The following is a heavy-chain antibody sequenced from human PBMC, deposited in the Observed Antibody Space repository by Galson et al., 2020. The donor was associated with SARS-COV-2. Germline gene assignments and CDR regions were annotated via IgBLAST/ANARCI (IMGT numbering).Heavy chain of an antibody. D-gene: IGHD1-7*01. CDR2: FNPRGSIT. CDR3: AGELELRGFDP. J-gene: IGHJ5*02. CDR1: GSSFDSHY. Sequence: ASVKVSCKASGSSFDSHYIHWVRQAPGLGLEWMGTFNPRGSITSYAQKFQGRLTMTRETSTSTVYMELTSLISEDTAVYYCAGELELRGFDPWGQGTLVTVSS. V-gene: IGHV1-46*02.